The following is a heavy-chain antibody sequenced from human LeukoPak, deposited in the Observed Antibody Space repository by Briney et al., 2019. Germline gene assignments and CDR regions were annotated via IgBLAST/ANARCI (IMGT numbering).Heavy chain of an antibody. CDR3: ARGPPNWGYDY. V-gene: IGHV1-8*01. D-gene: IGHD7-27*01. CDR2: MSPNSGDT. J-gene: IGHJ4*02. CDR1: GYTFTSYD. Sequence: ASVKASCKASGYTFTSYDFNWVRQATGQRPEWMGWMSPNSGDTGYAQKFQDRVTMTRNTSISTAYMELSSLRSDDTAVYYCARGPPNWGYDYWGPGTLVTISS.